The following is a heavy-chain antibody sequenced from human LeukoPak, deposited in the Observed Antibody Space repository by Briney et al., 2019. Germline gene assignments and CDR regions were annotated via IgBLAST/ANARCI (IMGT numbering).Heavy chain of an antibody. J-gene: IGHJ4*02. CDR3: AKLFRDDSGWYYFDY. CDR2: ISYDGSNK. D-gene: IGHD6-19*01. V-gene: IGHV3-30*18. Sequence: PGGSLRLSCAPSGFTFSTYAMHWVRQAPGKGLEWVAVISYDGSNKYYADSVKGRFTISRDDSKNTLYLQMNSLRAEDTAVYYCAKLFRDDSGWYYFDYWGQGTLVTVSS. CDR1: GFTFSTYA.